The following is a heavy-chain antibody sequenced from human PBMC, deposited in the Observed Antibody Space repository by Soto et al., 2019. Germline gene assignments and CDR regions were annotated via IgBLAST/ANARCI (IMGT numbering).Heavy chain of an antibody. CDR2: VSSSSSTI. CDR1: GFTLSSYS. J-gene: IGHJ4*01. V-gene: IGHV3-48*01. Sequence: GGSLRLSCAASGFTLSSYSMNWVRQPPGKGLEWVSYVSSSSSTIYYADSVKGRFTISRDNAMNSVYLQMNSLRAEDTALYYCVRGRAVTPPRPTLDYWGQGTLVTVSS. D-gene: IGHD3-3*01. CDR3: VRGRAVTPPRPTLDY.